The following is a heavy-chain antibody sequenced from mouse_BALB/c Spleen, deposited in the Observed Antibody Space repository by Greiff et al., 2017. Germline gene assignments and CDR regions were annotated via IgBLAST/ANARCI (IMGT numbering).Heavy chain of an antibody. V-gene: IGHV1-53*01. CDR3: ARSYYGYDLYAMDY. D-gene: IGHD2-9*01. J-gene: IGHJ4*01. Sequence: QVQLQQPGSELVRPGASVKLSCKASGYTFTSYWMHWVKQRPGQGLEWIGYINPYNDGTKYNEKFKGKATLTSDKSSSTAYMELSSLTSEDSAVYYCARSYYGYDLYAMDYWGQGTSVTVSS. CDR1: GYTFTSYW. CDR2: INPYNDGT.